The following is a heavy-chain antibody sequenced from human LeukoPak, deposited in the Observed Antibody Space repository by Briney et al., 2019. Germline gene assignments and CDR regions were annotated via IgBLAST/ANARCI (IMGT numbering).Heavy chain of an antibody. CDR2: ISERGGST. D-gene: IGHD3-10*01. J-gene: IGHJ4*02. Sequence: GGSLRLSCVVSGISLSNYAMTWVRQAPGKGLEWVSYISERGGSTTYADSVKGRFTISRDTSLNTLYLQMNNLRAEDTAVYFCAKRGVVIRGILVIGYHQEAYHYDCWGQGVLVTGSS. CDR3: AKRGVVIRGILVIGYHQEAYHYDC. V-gene: IGHV3-23*01. CDR1: GISLSNYA.